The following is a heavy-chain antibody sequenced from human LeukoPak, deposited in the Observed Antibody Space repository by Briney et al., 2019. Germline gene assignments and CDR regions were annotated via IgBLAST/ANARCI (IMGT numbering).Heavy chain of an antibody. CDR3: GRGGGGGYDY. D-gene: IGHD3-16*01. CDR2: INPNSGGT. Sequence: ASVKVSCKASGYTFTGYYMHWVRQAPGQGLEWMGWINPNSGGTISSQNFQGRVTLTRDTSISTAYMELSRLRSDDTAVYYCGRGGGGGYDYWGQGTLVTVSS. CDR1: GYTFTGYY. V-gene: IGHV1-2*02. J-gene: IGHJ4*02.